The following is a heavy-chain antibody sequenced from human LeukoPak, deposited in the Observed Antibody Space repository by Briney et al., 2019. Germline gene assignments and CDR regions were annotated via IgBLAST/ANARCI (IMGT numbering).Heavy chain of an antibody. CDR3: TTGNWGPY. D-gene: IGHD7-27*01. V-gene: IGHV3-15*07. CDR2: IKRKTDGGTT. CDR1: GFTFSDAW. J-gene: IGHJ4*02. Sequence: GESFRLSCAASGFTFSDAWMNWVRQAPGKGLEWVGRIKRKTDGGTTDYAAPVKGRFTISRDDSKNTLYLQMNSLKTEDTAVYYCTTGNWGPYWGQGTLVTVSS.